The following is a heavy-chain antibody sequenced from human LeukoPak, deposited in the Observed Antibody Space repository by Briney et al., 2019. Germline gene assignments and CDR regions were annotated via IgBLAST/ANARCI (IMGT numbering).Heavy chain of an antibody. D-gene: IGHD3-22*01. CDR2: ISYDGSNK. V-gene: IGHV3-30-3*01. CDR3: ARGSPYYYDSSGFPKYFQH. J-gene: IGHJ1*01. Sequence: GGSLRLSCAASGFTFSSYAMHWVRQAPGKGLEWVAVISYDGSNKYYADSVKGRFTISRDNSKNTLYLQMNSLRAEDTAVYHCARGSPYYYDSSGFPKYFQHWGQGTLVTVSS. CDR1: GFTFSSYA.